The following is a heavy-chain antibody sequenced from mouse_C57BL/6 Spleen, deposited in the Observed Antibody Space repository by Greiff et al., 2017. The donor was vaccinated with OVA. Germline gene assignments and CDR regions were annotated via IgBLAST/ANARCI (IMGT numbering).Heavy chain of an antibody. Sequence: QVQLQQSGAELVKPGASVKMSCKASGYTFTTYPIEWMKQNHGKSLEWIGNFHPYNDDTKYNEKFKVKATLTVEKSSSTVYLELSRLTSDDSAVYYCARDSYDYDGVYYFDYWGQGTTLTVSS. J-gene: IGHJ2*01. CDR3: ARDSYDYDGVYYFDY. CDR1: GYTFTTYP. D-gene: IGHD2-4*01. CDR2: FHPYNDDT. V-gene: IGHV1-47*01.